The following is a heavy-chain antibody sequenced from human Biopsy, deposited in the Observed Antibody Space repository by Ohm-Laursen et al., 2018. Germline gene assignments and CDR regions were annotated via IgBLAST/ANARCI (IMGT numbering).Heavy chain of an antibody. V-gene: IGHV4-34*08. CDR1: GKTFSDYY. CDR3: GNEVQGRGY. J-gene: IGHJ4*02. D-gene: IGHD3-10*01. Sequence: SDTLSLTCEVYGKTFSDYYWSWIRQPPGKGLEWIGQINQSGRTNYNPSLKSRVNISADKSNNQFSLKLTSVTSADTAVYFCGNEVQGRGYWGLVALVTVSS. CDR2: INQSGRT.